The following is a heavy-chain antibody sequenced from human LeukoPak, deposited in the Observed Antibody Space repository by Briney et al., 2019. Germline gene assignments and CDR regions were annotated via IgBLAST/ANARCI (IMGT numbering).Heavy chain of an antibody. CDR1: GFSFTTYS. CDR2: IRAEGHRT. J-gene: IGHJ4*02. CDR3: AKRVPYSSSSVYFDY. D-gene: IGHD6-6*01. V-gene: IGHV3-23*01. Sequence: GGSLRLSCRASGFSFTTYSMNWVRQAPGKGLEWVSVIRAEGHRTYYADSVKGRFTISRDNSNNMLYLQMNSLRAEDTAVYYCAKRVPYSSSSVYFDYWGQGTLVIVSS.